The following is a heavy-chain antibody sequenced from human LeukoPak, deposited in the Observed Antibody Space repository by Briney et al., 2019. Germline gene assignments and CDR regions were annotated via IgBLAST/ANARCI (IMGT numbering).Heavy chain of an antibody. Sequence: GGSLRLSCAASGFTFSSYGMHWVRQAPGKGLEWVAVISYDGSNKYYADSVKGRFTISRDNSKNTLYLQMNSLRAEDTAVYYCAKGKRGEMATFFDYWGQGTLVTVSS. D-gene: IGHD5-24*01. J-gene: IGHJ4*02. CDR3: AKGKRGEMATFFDY. CDR1: GFTFSSYG. V-gene: IGHV3-30*18. CDR2: ISYDGSNK.